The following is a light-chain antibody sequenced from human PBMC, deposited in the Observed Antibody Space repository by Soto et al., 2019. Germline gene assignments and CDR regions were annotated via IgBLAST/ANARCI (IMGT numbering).Light chain of an antibody. J-gene: IGKJ1*01. V-gene: IGKV3-20*01. CDR3: QQCGSSST. CDR2: GAS. Sequence: EIVLTQSPGTLSLSPGERATLSCRASQTFSNSFLSWFQQIPGQSPRLLIYGASMRATGTPDRFSGSGSGTDFTLTISRLEPEDFAVYYCQQCGSSSTVGQGTQVEIK. CDR1: QTFSNSF.